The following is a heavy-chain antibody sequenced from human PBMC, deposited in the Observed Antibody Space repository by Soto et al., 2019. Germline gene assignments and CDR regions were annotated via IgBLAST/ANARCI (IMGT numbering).Heavy chain of an antibody. Sequence: GGSLRLSCAASGFTFSSYAMTWVRQAPGKGLEWVSTITGSGATTYYADSVKGRFTLSRDKSKNTLFLQITSLRAEDTAVYYCARGGRSNYPHDGYDIWGRGTKVTVSS. J-gene: IGHJ3*02. CDR3: ARGGRSNYPHDGYDI. D-gene: IGHD4-4*01. V-gene: IGHV3-23*01. CDR2: ITGSGATT. CDR1: GFTFSSYA.